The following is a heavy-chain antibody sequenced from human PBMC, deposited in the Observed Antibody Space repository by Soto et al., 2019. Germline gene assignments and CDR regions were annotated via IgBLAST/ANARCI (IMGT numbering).Heavy chain of an antibody. CDR2: INPNSGGK. V-gene: IGHV1-2*04. CDR1: GYTFTGYY. CDR3: ARDGEWLGYCSSTSCYPPYYYYGMDV. D-gene: IGHD2-2*01. J-gene: IGHJ6*02. Sequence: GASVKVSCKASGYTFTGYYMHWVRQAPGQGLEWMGWINPNSGGKNYAQKFQGWVTMTRDTSISTAYMELSRLRSDDTAVYYCARDGEWLGYCSSTSCYPPYYYYGMDVWGQGTTVTVSS.